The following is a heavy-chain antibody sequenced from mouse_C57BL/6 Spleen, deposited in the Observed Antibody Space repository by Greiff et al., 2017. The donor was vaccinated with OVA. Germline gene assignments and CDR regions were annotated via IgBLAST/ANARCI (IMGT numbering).Heavy chain of an antibody. Sequence: VQLQQSGAELVRPGTSVKVSCKASGYAFTNYLIEWVKQRPGQGLEWIGVINPGSGGTNYNEKFKGKATLTADKSSSTAYMQLSSLTSEDSAVYFCARMDSSGAMDYWGQGTSVTVSS. CDR1: GYAFTNYL. V-gene: IGHV1-54*01. D-gene: IGHD3-2*02. J-gene: IGHJ4*01. CDR3: ARMDSSGAMDY. CDR2: INPGSGGT.